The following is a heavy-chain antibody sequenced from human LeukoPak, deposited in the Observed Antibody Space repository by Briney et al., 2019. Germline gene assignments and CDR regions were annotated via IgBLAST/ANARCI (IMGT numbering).Heavy chain of an antibody. Sequence: KPSETLSLTCAVYGGSFSGYYWSWIRQPPGKGLEWIGEINHSGSTYYNPSLKSRVTISVDTSKNQFSLKLSSVTAADTAVYYCARVKFWSGYSSDYWGQGTLVTVSS. D-gene: IGHD3-3*01. V-gene: IGHV4-34*01. CDR1: GGSFSGYY. CDR2: INHSGST. CDR3: ARVKFWSGYSSDY. J-gene: IGHJ4*02.